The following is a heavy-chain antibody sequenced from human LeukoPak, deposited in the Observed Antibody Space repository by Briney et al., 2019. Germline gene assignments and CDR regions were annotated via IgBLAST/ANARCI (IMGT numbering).Heavy chain of an antibody. CDR1: GGSISSGSYY. CDR3: VSKAAAGGFDY. V-gene: IGHV4-61*02. J-gene: IGHJ4*02. Sequence: SETLSLTCTVSGGSISSGSYYWSWIRQPAGKGLEWIGRICTSGSTNYNPSLKSRVTISVDTSKNQFTLKLSSVTAADTAVYYCVSKAAAGGFDYWGQGTLVTVSS. CDR2: ICTSGST. D-gene: IGHD6-13*01.